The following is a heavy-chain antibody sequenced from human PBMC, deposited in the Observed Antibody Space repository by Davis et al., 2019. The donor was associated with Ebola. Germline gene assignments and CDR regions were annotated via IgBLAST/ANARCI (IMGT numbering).Heavy chain of an antibody. J-gene: IGHJ6*02. Sequence: GESLKIPCTASGFTFGDYAMSWVRQSPGKGLEWVGFIRSKAYGGTTEYAASVKGRFTISRDDSKSIAYLQMNSLKTEDTAVYYCKRFLVPYYYGMDVWGQGTTVTVSS. D-gene: IGHD3-3*01. CDR1: GFTFGDYA. CDR2: IRSKAYGGTT. V-gene: IGHV3-49*04. CDR3: KRFLVPYYYGMDV.